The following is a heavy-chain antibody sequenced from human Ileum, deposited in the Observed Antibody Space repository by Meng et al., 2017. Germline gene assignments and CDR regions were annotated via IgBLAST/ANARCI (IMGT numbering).Heavy chain of an antibody. CDR3: ARDKQDYGYSCFDS. D-gene: IGHD4-17*01. CDR1: GYSISSGYY. J-gene: IGHJ4*02. Sequence: SETLSLTCTVSGYSISSGYYWGWIRQTPGKELEWIGSLYRSGNTYYNPSLRSRVTISVDTSKNQFSLNLSSVTAADTAVYYCARDKQDYGYSCFDSWGQGTLVTVSS. V-gene: IGHV4-38-2*02. CDR2: LYRSGNT.